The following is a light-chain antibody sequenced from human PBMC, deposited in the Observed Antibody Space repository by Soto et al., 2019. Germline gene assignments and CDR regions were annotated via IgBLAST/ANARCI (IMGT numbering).Light chain of an antibody. CDR3: SSYTSSSNLWV. CDR1: SSDVGGYNY. V-gene: IGLV2-14*01. CDR2: DVS. Sequence: QSALTQPASVSGSPGQSITISCTGTSSDVGGYNYVSWYQQHPGKAPKLMIYDVSNRPSGVSNRFSGSKSGNTASLTISELQAEDEADYYCSSYTSSSNLWVFGGGTKLTVL. J-gene: IGLJ3*02.